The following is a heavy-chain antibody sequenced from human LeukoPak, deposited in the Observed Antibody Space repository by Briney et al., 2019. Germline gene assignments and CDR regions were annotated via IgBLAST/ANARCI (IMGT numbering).Heavy chain of an antibody. CDR2: IDPSDSYT. D-gene: IGHD3-9*01. CDR1: GYSFTSYW. V-gene: IGHV5-10-1*01. CDR3: ARQLPYYDILTGYSP. Sequence: GESLRISCKGSGYSFTSYWISWVRQMPGKGPEWMGRIDPSDSYTNYSPSFQGHVTISADKSISTAYLQWSSLKASDTAMYYCARQLPYYDILTGYSPWGQGTLVTVSS. J-gene: IGHJ5*02.